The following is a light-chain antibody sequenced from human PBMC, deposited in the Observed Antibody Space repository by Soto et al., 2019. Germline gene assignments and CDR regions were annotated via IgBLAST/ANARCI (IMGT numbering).Light chain of an antibody. CDR1: QSVSSNY. J-gene: IGKJ3*01. CDR3: QCYSDPPPAV. CDR2: GAS. V-gene: IGKV3-20*01. Sequence: ESVLTQSPGTLSLSPGERASLSCRASQSVSSNYLAWYQQKPGQAPRLLIYGASTRATGIPDRFSGSGSGTEFTLTISSLQSEDFAVYYCQCYSDPPPAVFGPGTKVDIK.